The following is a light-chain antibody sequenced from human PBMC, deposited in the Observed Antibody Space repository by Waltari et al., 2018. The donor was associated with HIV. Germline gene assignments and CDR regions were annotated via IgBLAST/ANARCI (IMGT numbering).Light chain of an antibody. Sequence: QSALTQPASVSGSPGQPITISCPGTSSHVGGYNYVSWYQQHPGKAPKLMIYEVSNRPSGVSNRFSGSKSGNTASLTISGLQAEDEADYYCSSYASSSTPYVFGTGTKVTVL. V-gene: IGLV2-14*01. CDR2: EVS. J-gene: IGLJ1*01. CDR3: SSYASSSTPYV. CDR1: SSHVGGYNY.